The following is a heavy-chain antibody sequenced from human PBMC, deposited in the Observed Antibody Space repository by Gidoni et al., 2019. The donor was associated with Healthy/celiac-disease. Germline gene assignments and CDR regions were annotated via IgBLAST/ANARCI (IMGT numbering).Heavy chain of an antibody. J-gene: IGHJ4*02. V-gene: IGHV3-30*03. Sequence: QVQLVESGGGVVQPGRSLRLSCAASGFTFSSYGMHWVRQAPGKGLEWVAVISYDGSNKYYADSVKGRFTISRDNSKNTLYLQMNSLRAEDTAVYYCASMVATPHPTFDYWGQGTLVTVSS. CDR2: ISYDGSNK. CDR1: GFTFSSYG. CDR3: ASMVATPHPTFDY. D-gene: IGHD5-12*01.